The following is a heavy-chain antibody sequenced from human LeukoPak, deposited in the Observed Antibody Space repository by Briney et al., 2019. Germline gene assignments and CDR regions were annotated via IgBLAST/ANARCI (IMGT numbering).Heavy chain of an antibody. CDR3: ARGITIFGVADWFDP. CDR2: INHSGST. V-gene: IGHV4-34*01. CDR1: GGSFSGYY. Sequence: SETLSLTCAVYGGSFSGYYWSWIRQPPGKGLEWIGEINHSGSTNYNPSLKSRVTISVDRSKNQFSLKLSSVTAADTAVYYCARGITIFGVADWFDPWGQGTLVTVSS. J-gene: IGHJ5*02. D-gene: IGHD3-3*01.